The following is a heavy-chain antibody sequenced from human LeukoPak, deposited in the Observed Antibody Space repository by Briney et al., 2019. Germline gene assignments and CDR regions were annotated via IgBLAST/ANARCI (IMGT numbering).Heavy chain of an antibody. V-gene: IGHV1-46*01. Sequence: ASVKVSCKASGYTFTSYDINWVRQATGQGLEWMGIINPSGGSTSYARKFQGRVTMTRDTSTSTVYMELSSLRSEDTAVYYCARDGFPGYFDYWGQGTLVTVSS. CDR3: ARDGFPGYFDY. J-gene: IGHJ4*02. CDR2: INPSGGST. D-gene: IGHD3-10*01. CDR1: GYTFTSYD.